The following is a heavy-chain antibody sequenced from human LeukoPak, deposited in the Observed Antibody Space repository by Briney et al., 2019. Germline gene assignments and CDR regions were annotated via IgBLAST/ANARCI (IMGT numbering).Heavy chain of an antibody. Sequence: GASVKVSCKASGYTFTGYYMHWVRQAPGQGLEGMGWINPNSGGTNYAQKFQGRVTMTRATSISTAYMELSRLRSDDTAVYYCARVVTMVRGVIIAPFDYWGQGTLVTVSS. D-gene: IGHD3-10*01. CDR3: ARVVTMVRGVIIAPFDY. CDR2: INPNSGGT. V-gene: IGHV1-2*02. J-gene: IGHJ4*02. CDR1: GYTFTGYY.